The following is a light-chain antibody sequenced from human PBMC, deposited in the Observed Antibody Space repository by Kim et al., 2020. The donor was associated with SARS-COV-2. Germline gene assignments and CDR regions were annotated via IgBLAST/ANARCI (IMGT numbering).Light chain of an antibody. CDR2: KTS. J-gene: IGKJ1*01. CDR1: QSISDW. Sequence: DIQLTQSPSLLSASVGDRVTITCRASQSISDWLAWYQQKPGRAPNLLIYKTSNLQSGVPSRFSGSGSGTDFTLTISSLQPEDFATYYCQQSYSTPWTFGQGTKVDIK. V-gene: IGKV1-5*03. CDR3: QQSYSTPWT.